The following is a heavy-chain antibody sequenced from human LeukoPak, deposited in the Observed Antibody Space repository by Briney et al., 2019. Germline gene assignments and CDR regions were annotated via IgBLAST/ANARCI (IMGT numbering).Heavy chain of an antibody. V-gene: IGHV3-23*01. CDR2: ISGSGGST. CDR1: GFTFSSYA. D-gene: IGHD1-1*01. Sequence: NPGGSLRLSCAASGFTFSSYAMSWVRQAPGKGLEWVSAISGSGGSTYYADSVKGRFTISRDNSKNTLYLQMNSLRAEDTAVYYCAATTEDQAYFDYWDQGTLVTVSS. J-gene: IGHJ4*02. CDR3: AATTEDQAYFDY.